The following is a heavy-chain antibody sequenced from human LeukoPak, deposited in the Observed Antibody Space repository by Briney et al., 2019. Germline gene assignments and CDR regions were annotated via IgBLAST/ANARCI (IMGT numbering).Heavy chain of an antibody. CDR3: ARHIYSGTDGDAFDI. CDR1: GVSISSSNYY. J-gene: IGHJ3*02. Sequence: SETLSLTCTVSGVSISSSNYYWGSIRQPPGKGLEWIATLYHSGSIYYNPSLKSRVTIYVYTSKNQFSMKLSSVTAADTAVYYCARHIYSGTDGDAFDIWGQGTMVTVSS. D-gene: IGHD1-26*01. V-gene: IGHV4-39*01. CDR2: LYHSGSI.